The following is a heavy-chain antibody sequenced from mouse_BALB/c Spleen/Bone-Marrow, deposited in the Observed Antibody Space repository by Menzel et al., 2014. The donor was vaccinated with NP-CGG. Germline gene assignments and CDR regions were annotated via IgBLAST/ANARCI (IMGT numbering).Heavy chain of an antibody. J-gene: IGHJ2*01. CDR2: IYPGDGDT. D-gene: IGHD2-14*01. V-gene: IGHV1-80*01. CDR1: GYAFSSYW. CDR3: AGMRDYRYDGAFDY. Sequence: QVQLQESGAELVRPGSSVKISCKASGYAFSSYWMNWVKQRPGQGLEWIGQIYPGDGDTNYNGKFKGKATLTADKSSSTAYMQLSSLTSEDSAVYFCAGMRDYRYDGAFDYWGQGTTLTVSS.